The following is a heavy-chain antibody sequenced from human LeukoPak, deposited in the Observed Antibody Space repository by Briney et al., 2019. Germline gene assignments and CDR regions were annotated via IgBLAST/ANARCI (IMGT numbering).Heavy chain of an antibody. J-gene: IGHJ3*02. V-gene: IGHV4-59*01. Sequence: PSETLSLTCTVSGGSISSYYWSWIRQPPGKGLEWIAYIYYNGISNYNPSLKSRVIISVDSSKNQFSLKLTSVTAADTAVYYCARAAEEMATIMGAFDIWGQGTMVTVSS. CDR2: IYYNGIS. CDR1: GGSISSYY. D-gene: IGHD5-24*01. CDR3: ARAAEEMATIMGAFDI.